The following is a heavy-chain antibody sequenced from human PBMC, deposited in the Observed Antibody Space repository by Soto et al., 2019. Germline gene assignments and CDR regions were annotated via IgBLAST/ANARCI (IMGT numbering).Heavy chain of an antibody. Sequence: GGSLRLSCASSGFTFGVYSMQWVRQAPGRGLECVAVISYDGHDEYYADSVKGRFAISRDNSQNILYLQMNSLRLEDTAVYYCATGHRGLTGLPAVITDPNWFDPWGQGTLVTVSS. V-gene: IGHV3-30*03. D-gene: IGHD2-21*01. J-gene: IGHJ5*02. CDR1: GFTFGVYS. CDR2: ISYDGHDE. CDR3: ATGHRGLTGLPAVITDPNWFDP.